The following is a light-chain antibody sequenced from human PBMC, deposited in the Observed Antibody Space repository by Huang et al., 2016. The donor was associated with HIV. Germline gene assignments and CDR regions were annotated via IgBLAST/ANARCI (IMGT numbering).Light chain of an antibody. CDR2: WSS. CDR1: QCIFHSSNSNNF. J-gene: IGKJ5*01. CDR3: QQYYSTPIT. V-gene: IGKV4-1*01. Sequence: DIVLTQSPDSLAVSLGARATIHCRSSQCIFHSSNSNNFLPWYQQKPGQPPTLLLYWSSTLRSGVPYLFIGIGSGTDFTLTINGLQAEDVAVYYCQQYYSTPITFGQGTRLEIK.